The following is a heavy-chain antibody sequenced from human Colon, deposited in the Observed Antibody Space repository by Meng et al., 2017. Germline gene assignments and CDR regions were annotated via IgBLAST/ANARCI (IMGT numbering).Heavy chain of an antibody. V-gene: IGHV4-34*01. CDR1: GGSFSGYY. Sequence: QVQLQQWGAGLLKPSETLSLTCAVYGGSFSGYYWSRIRQPPGQGLEWIGEINHSGSTNYSPSLKSRVTISVDTSKNQFSLRLSSVTAADTAVYYCQIKTYSAFWSDPLWGQGTLVTVSS. CDR2: INHSGST. J-gene: IGHJ4*02. D-gene: IGHD3-3*01. CDR3: QIKTYSAFWSDPL.